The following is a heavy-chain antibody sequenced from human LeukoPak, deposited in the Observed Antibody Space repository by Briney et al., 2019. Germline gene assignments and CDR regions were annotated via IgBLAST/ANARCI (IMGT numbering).Heavy chain of an antibody. CDR2: ITGSGGST. Sequence: GGTLRLSCVASGSTFSTYGMSWVRQAPGKGLEWVSAITGSGGSTYYADSVKGRFTISRDNSKNTLYLQINSLRVEDTAVYYCARDQLGAVLYFDYWGRGALVTVSS. V-gene: IGHV3-23*01. J-gene: IGHJ4*02. CDR1: GSTFSTYG. CDR3: ARDQLGAVLYFDY. D-gene: IGHD1-1*01.